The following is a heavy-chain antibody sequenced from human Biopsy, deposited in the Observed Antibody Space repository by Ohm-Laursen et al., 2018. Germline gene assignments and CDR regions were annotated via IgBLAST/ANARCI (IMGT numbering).Heavy chain of an antibody. CDR1: GFTFDDYA. CDR2: MSWNSASV. V-gene: IGHV3-9*01. D-gene: IGHD2-2*02. Sequence: SLRLSCAASGFTFDDYAMHWVRQAPGKGLEWVSGMSWNSASVGYADSVKGRFTISRDDASDTLYLQMHSLRADDTALYCCAKGGYCSATSCNMDVDYWGQGALVTVSS. J-gene: IGHJ4*02. CDR3: AKGGYCSATSCNMDVDY.